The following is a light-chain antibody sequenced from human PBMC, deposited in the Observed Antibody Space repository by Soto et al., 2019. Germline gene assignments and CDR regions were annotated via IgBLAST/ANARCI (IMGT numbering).Light chain of an antibody. CDR1: QYVSTTC. V-gene: IGKV3-20*01. J-gene: IGKJ1*01. CDR3: QQYGSSVWT. Sequence: EVVFTQSPGTLSLSPGQTATLSCRASQYVSTTCLAWYQQRPGQAPRLLIYAASNRASGIPDRFTGSGSGTDFTLTISRLLPEDSAVYYCQQYGSSVWTFGQGTKVDI. CDR2: AAS.